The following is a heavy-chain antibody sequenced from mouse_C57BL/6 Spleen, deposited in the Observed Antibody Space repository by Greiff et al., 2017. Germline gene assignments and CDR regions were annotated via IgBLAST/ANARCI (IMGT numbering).Heavy chain of an antibody. CDR3: TRGFYYDYDYFDY. Sequence: VQLQQSGAELVRPGASVTLSCKASGYTFTDYEMHWVKQTPVHGLEWIGAIDPETGGTAYNQKFKGKAILTADKSSSTAYMELRSLTSEDSAVYYCTRGFYYDYDYFDYWGQGTTLTVSS. D-gene: IGHD2-4*01. V-gene: IGHV1-15*01. J-gene: IGHJ2*01. CDR1: GYTFTDYE. CDR2: IDPETGGT.